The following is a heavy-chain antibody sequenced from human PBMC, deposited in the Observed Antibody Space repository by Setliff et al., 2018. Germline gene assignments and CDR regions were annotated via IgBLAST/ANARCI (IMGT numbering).Heavy chain of an antibody. CDR1: GGSISGYY. Sequence: SETLSLTCNVFGGSISGYYWNWIRQPPGKGLEWIGNIYTSGSIKYNPSLRSRVTISRDNAKNSLYLQMNSLRAEDTALYYCARVPRIIIMVGVISHYYYMDVWGKGTTVTVSS. CDR2: IYTSGSI. D-gene: IGHD3-3*02. J-gene: IGHJ6*03. CDR3: ARVPRIIIMVGVISHYYYMDV. V-gene: IGHV4-4*08.